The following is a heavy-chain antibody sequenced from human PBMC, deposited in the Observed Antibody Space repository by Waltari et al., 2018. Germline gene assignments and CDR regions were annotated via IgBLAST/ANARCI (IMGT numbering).Heavy chain of an antibody. CDR3: ARDTHCSSTSCFNWYFDL. V-gene: IGHV3-53*04. J-gene: IGHJ2*01. CDR2: IYSGGST. Sequence: EVQLVESGGGLVQNGGSVRLSGAASGLSARRNNMRWFRQAPGKGLEWVSVIYSGGSTYYADSVKGRFTISRHNSKNTLDLQMNSLRAEDTAVYYCARDTHCSSTSCFNWYFDLWGRGTLVTVSS. CDR1: GLSARRNN. D-gene: IGHD2-2*01.